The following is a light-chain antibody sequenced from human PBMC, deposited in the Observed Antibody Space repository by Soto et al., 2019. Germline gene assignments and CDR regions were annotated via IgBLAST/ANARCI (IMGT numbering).Light chain of an antibody. J-gene: IGKJ1*01. CDR1: LSVSTN. CDR3: QQYNIWPRT. Sequence: EIVMTQSPGTLSVSPGERATLSSRASLSVSTNLAWYQQKPGQAPRLLIYGASTRATGISARFSGSGSGTEFSLTISSLQSEDFAVYYCQQYNIWPRTFGQGTKVDIK. V-gene: IGKV3-15*01. CDR2: GAS.